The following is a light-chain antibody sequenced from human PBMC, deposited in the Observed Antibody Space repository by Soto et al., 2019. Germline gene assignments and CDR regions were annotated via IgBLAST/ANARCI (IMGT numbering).Light chain of an antibody. CDR1: SSDVGGYNY. CDR2: EVS. CDR3: SSYTSSSTWV. J-gene: IGLJ3*02. Sequence: QSALTKPASVSGSPGQSMTISCTGTSSDVGGYNYVSWYQQHPGKAPKLMIYEVSNRPSGVSNRFSGSKSGNTASLTISGLQAEDEADYYCSSYTSSSTWVFGGGTKVTVL. V-gene: IGLV2-14*01.